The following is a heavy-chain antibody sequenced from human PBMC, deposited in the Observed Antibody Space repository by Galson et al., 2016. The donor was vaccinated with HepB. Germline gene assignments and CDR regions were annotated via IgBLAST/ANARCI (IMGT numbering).Heavy chain of an antibody. Sequence: SVKVSCKASGYTFSTYGVSWVRQAPGQGLEWLGWISVYKGNTNYAQTLQGRVTMTADTSTSTAYMDLRSLRSDDTAVYYCARGGGAGALGYWGQGTLVTVSS. CDR1: GYTFSTYG. D-gene: IGHD4-23*01. CDR3: ARGGGAGALGY. J-gene: IGHJ4*02. V-gene: IGHV1-18*01. CDR2: ISVYKGNT.